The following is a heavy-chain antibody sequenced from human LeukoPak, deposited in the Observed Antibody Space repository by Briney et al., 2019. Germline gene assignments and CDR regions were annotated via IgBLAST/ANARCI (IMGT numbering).Heavy chain of an antibody. D-gene: IGHD1-26*01. V-gene: IGHV1-2*02. J-gene: IGHJ4*02. CDR2: IKPNSGDT. CDR3: ATKKYSGSFYAF. Sequence: GASVTVSCKASGYSSTDYYIYWVRQAPGQGLEWMGWIKPNSGDTNYVQKFEGRVTMTRDTSISTAYMELSSLRSGDTAVYYCATKKYSGSFYAFWGQGTLVTVSS. CDR1: GYSSTDYY.